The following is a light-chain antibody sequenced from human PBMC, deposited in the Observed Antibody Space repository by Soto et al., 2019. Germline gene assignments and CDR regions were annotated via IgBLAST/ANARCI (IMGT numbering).Light chain of an antibody. CDR1: SSDVGGYNY. CDR2: EVS. J-gene: IGLJ1*01. V-gene: IGLV2-8*01. CDR3: SSYAGSNKSV. Sequence: QSALTQPASVSGSPGQSVTISCTGTSSDVGGYNYVSWYQQHPGKAPKLMIYEVSKRPSGVPDRFSGSKSGSTASLTVSGLQPEDEADYYCSSYAGSNKSVFGTGTKVTVL.